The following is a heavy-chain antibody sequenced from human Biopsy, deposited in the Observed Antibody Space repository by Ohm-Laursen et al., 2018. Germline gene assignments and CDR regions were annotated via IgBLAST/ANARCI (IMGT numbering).Heavy chain of an antibody. CDR3: ARDIMNRIAGLVARSDVFDV. D-gene: IGHD3-16*01. V-gene: IGHV1-2*02. CDR1: GYAVNDYF. Sequence: SSVKVSCKGSGYAVNDYFLHWLRQAPGQGPEWIGWISPNRGGTNYVQKFQGRVTMTTDTSTSTVYLELRRLISDDTAVYYCARDIMNRIAGLVARSDVFDVWGQGTLVTVSS. CDR2: ISPNRGGT. J-gene: IGHJ3*01.